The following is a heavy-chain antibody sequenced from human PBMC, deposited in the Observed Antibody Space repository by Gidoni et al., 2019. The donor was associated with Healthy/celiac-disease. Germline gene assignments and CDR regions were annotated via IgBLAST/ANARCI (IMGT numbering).Heavy chain of an antibody. D-gene: IGHD6-13*01. CDR3: TTDLIAAAGPFDY. V-gene: IGHV3-15*07. Sequence: EVQLVESGGGLVKPGGSLRLSWAASGFTFRNAWMNWVRQAPGKGLGWVGRIKSKTDGGTTDYAAPVKGRFTISRDDSTTTLYLQMNSLKPEDTAVYYCTTDLIAAAGPFDYWGQGTLVTVSS. CDR2: IKSKTDGGTT. J-gene: IGHJ4*02. CDR1: GFTFRNAW.